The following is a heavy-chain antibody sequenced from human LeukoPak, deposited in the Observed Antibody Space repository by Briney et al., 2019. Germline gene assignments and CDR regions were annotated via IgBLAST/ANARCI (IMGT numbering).Heavy chain of an antibody. CDR3: ARKKEYTNSWIAFDI. Sequence: GGSLRLSCAASGFSVSSNYMNWVRQAPGKGLEWVSIIYDGDKTAYVGSVKGRFTISRDNSKNTLYLQMNSLRVEDTGIYYCARKKEYTNSWIAFDIWGRGTMVTVSS. CDR1: GFSVSSNY. CDR2: IYDGDKT. D-gene: IGHD6-6*01. J-gene: IGHJ3*02. V-gene: IGHV3-53*01.